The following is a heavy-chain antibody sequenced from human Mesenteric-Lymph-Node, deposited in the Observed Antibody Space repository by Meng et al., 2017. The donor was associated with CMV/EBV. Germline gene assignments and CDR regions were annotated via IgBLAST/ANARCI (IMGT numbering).Heavy chain of an antibody. Sequence: GGSLRLSCAASGFTFSRYAISWVRQAPGKGLEWVSGISGSGGSTYYADSVKGRFTISRDSSKKTLYLQMNSLRVDDTAVYYCAKDRYYYDSRSWFDPWGQGTLVTVSS. CDR2: ISGSGGST. J-gene: IGHJ5*02. V-gene: IGHV3-23*01. D-gene: IGHD3-22*01. CDR1: GFTFSRYA. CDR3: AKDRYYYDSRSWFDP.